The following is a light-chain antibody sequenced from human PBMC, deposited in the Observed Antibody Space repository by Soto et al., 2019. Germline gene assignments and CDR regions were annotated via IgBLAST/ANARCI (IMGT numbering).Light chain of an antibody. CDR2: EVS. CDR1: SSDVGGYNY. CDR3: SSYAGSNNLV. V-gene: IGLV2-8*01. J-gene: IGLJ2*01. Sequence: QSALTRPPSASGSPGQSVTISCLGTSSDVGGYNYVSWYQQHPGKAPKLMIYEVSKRPSGVPDRFSGSKSGNTASLTVSGLQAEDEADYYCSSYAGSNNLVFGGGTKLTVL.